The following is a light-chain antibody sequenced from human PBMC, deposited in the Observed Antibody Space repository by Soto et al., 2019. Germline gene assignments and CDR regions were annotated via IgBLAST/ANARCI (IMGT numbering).Light chain of an antibody. CDR1: NSDVGSHNF. CDR2: EAS. CDR3: CSLTNGATWV. V-gene: IGLV2-23*01. J-gene: IGLJ3*02. Sequence: QSALTQPASVSGSPGQSITISCTGTNSDVGSHNFVSWYQQYPGKAPKLLIYEASKRPPGLSNRFSGSKSGNTASLTISGLQAEDEADYYCCSLTNGATWVFGGGTTLTVL.